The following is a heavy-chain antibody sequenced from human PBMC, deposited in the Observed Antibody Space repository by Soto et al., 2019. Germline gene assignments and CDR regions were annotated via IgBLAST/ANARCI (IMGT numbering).Heavy chain of an antibody. CDR2: ISYMGTT. D-gene: IGHD3-22*01. Sequence: PSETLSLTCTVSGDSMNNYYWSWIRQAPGKGLQYIGYISYMGTTNYNPSLKSRVTISVDTSKNQFSLKLTSVTAADTALYYCTNSGGGYVNSGYYGEGYDSWGRGTMVTVYS. J-gene: IGHJ4*02. CDR1: GDSMNNYY. V-gene: IGHV4-59*01. CDR3: TNSGGGYVNSGYYGEGYDS.